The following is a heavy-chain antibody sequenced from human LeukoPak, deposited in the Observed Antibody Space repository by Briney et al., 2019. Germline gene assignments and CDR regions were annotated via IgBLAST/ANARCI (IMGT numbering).Heavy chain of an antibody. D-gene: IGHD2-15*01. J-gene: IGHJ4*02. V-gene: IGHV3-23*01. CDR2: ISGSGTNT. CDR1: GFTLSNHA. CDR3: GKGGLPDIVVVIAAPPAY. Sequence: GGSLRLSCAGSGFTLSNHAMSWVRQAPGRGLEWVSSISGSGTNTYYAASVKGRFTISRDNSKNTLYLQMSSLRAEDTAIYYCGKGGLPDIVVVIAAPPAYWGQGTLVTVSS.